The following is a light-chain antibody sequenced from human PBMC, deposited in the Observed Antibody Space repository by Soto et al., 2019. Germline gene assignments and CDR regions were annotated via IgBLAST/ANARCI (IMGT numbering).Light chain of an antibody. J-gene: IGKJ1*01. CDR2: GTS. CDR3: QQYEHLKT. CDR1: QSVGSK. V-gene: IGKV3-15*01. Sequence: EIVMTQSPATLSVSPGERATLSCRASQSVGSKLAWYQHKPGQAPRLLIYGTSTRATGIPARFSGSGSGTEFILTISSLQSEDFAVYYCQQYEHLKTFGQGTKVDIK.